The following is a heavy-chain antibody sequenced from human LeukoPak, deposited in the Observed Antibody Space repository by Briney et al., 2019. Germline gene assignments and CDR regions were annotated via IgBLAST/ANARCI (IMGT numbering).Heavy chain of an antibody. CDR2: MYSSGTT. CDR1: GGSISSNNYY. CDR3: ARRLERRGGFDY. Sequence: PSETLSLTCSVSGGSISSNNYYWGWIRQPPGKGLEWIGTMYSSGTTYYSPSLKSRVTISVDTSNNQFSLRLNSVTAADTAVYYCARRLERRGGFDYWGQGTLVTVSS. J-gene: IGHJ4*02. D-gene: IGHD1-1*01. V-gene: IGHV4-39*01.